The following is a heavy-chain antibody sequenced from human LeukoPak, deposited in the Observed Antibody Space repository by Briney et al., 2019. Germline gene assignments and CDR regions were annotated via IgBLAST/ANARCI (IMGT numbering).Heavy chain of an antibody. CDR2: ITSDSRTI. CDR3: ARDGYNSIWKPGVFDF. CDR1: GFTFIIYG. J-gene: IGHJ3*01. V-gene: IGHV3-48*01. D-gene: IGHD5-24*01. Sequence: PGGSLRLSCAASGFTFIIYGMYGVRQAPGKGREWVSYITSDSRTIYYAESVKGRFNIPRDNAKNSLYLQLNSQRAEVTAVYYCARDGYNSIWKPGVFDFWGQGTKVTVSS.